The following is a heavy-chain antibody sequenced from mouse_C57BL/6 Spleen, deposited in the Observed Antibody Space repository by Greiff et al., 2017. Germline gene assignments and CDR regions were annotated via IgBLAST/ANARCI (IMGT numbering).Heavy chain of an antibody. CDR2: IYPGSGST. CDR3: ARRSIYYYGSSYPAY. V-gene: IGHV1-55*01. Sequence: VKLQQPGAELVKPGASVKMSCKASGYTFTSYWITWVKQRPGQGLEWIGDIYPGSGSTNYNEKFKSKATLTVDTSSSTAYMQLSSLTSEDSAVYYCARRSIYYYGSSYPAYWGQGTLVTVSA. D-gene: IGHD1-1*01. J-gene: IGHJ3*01. CDR1: GYTFTSYW.